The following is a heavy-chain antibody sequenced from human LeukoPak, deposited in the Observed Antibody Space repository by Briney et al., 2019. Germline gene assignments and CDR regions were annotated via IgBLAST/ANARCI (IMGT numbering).Heavy chain of an antibody. V-gene: IGHV5-51*01. CDR2: IYPGDSDT. Sequence: GESLKISCKGSGYSFTSYWIGWVRQMPGKGLEWMGIIYPGDSDTRYSPSFQGQVTISADKSISTAYLQWSSLKASDTAMYYCARNRRTWYYYDSSGYRAFDIWGQGTMVTVSS. J-gene: IGHJ3*02. CDR3: ARNRRTWYYYDSSGYRAFDI. CDR1: GYSFTSYW. D-gene: IGHD3-22*01.